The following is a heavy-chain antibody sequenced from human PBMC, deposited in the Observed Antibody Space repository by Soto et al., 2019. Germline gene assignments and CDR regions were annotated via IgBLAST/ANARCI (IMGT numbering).Heavy chain of an antibody. J-gene: IGHJ6*02. CDR1: GYTFTSYG. CDR2: ISAYNGNT. V-gene: IGHV1-18*01. Sequence: QVQLVQSGAEVKKPGASVKVSCKASGYTFTSYGISWVRQAPGQGLEWRGWISAYNGNTKYAQKPQXXXTXXTDTSTSPAYMELRSLRSDDTAVYYCARRAPPMDVWGQGTTVTVSS. CDR3: ARRAPPMDV.